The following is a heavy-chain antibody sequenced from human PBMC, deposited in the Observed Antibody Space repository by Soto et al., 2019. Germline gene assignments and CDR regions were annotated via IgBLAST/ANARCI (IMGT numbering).Heavy chain of an antibody. Sequence: GGSLRLSCAASGFTVSSNYMSWVRQAPGKGLEWVSVISDTTYYADSVKGRVTISRDNSVNTVFLQMNSLRAGDTAVYYCAKAYRAVAGNYFDHWGQGTLVTVSS. J-gene: IGHJ4*02. V-gene: IGHV3-53*01. D-gene: IGHD6-19*01. CDR2: ISDTT. CDR1: GFTVSSNY. CDR3: AKAYRAVAGNYFDH.